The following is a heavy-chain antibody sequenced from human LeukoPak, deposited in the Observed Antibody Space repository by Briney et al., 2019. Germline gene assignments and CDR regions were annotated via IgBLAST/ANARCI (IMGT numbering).Heavy chain of an antibody. CDR1: GFTFSNAW. J-gene: IGHJ4*02. CDR2: ISHSGSEK. Sequence: GGSLRLSCAASGFTFSNAWMSWVRQAPGKGLEWVALISHSGSEKYYADSVEGRFTISRDNSRNTLYLQMNSLSVEDTAFYYCAKDLANSWTTDYWGQGTLVTVSS. D-gene: IGHD3/OR15-3a*01. V-gene: IGHV3-30*18. CDR3: AKDLANSWTTDY.